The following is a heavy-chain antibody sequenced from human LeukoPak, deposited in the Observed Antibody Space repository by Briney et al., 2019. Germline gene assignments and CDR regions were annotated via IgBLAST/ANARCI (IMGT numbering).Heavy chain of an antibody. CDR3: ARGSLRLGELSLRVNYYYYMDV. D-gene: IGHD3-16*02. Sequence: SETLSLTCAVYGGSFSGYYWSWIRQPPGKGLEWIGEINHSGSTNYNPSLKSRVTISVDTSKNQFSLKLSSVTAADTAVYYCARGSLRLGELSLRVNYYYYMDVWGKGTTVTVSS. V-gene: IGHV4-34*01. CDR1: GGSFSGYY. CDR2: INHSGST. J-gene: IGHJ6*03.